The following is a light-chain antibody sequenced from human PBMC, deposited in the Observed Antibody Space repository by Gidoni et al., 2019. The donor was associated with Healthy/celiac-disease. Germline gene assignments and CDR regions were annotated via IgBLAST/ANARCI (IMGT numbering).Light chain of an antibody. CDR2: GNS. Sequence: QSVLPQPPSVSGAPGQRVTISCTVSSSNIGAGYDVHWYQQLPGTAPKPLIYGNSNRPSGVPDRFSGSKSGTSASLAITGLQAEDEADYYCQSYNSSLSGWVFGGGTKLTVL. CDR3: QSYNSSLSGWV. J-gene: IGLJ3*02. CDR1: SSNIGAGYD. V-gene: IGLV1-40*01.